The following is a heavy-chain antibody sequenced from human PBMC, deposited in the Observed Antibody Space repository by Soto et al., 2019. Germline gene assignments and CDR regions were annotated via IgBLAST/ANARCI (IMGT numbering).Heavy chain of an antibody. CDR3: AGYNWNYYFDP. Sequence: SETLSLTCTVSGGSVRDGSYYWAWLRQPPGKGLEWIGHIYHSGSTIYNPSLKSRVTISIDTSKRQFSLNRNSMTAADTAVYYCAGYNWNYYFDPWGQGTLVTVSS. V-gene: IGHV4-61*01. J-gene: IGHJ5*02. D-gene: IGHD1-7*01. CDR1: GGSVRDGSYY. CDR2: IYHSGST.